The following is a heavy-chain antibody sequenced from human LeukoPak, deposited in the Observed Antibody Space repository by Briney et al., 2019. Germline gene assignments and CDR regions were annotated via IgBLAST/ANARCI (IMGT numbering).Heavy chain of an antibody. V-gene: IGHV3-30*19. Sequence: GGSLRLSCAASGFTFSSYGMHWVRQAPGKGLEWVAVISYDGGNKYYADSVKGRFTISRDNSKNTLYLQMNSLRAEDTAVYYCARDLSPRAPPETQIDYWGQGTLVTVSS. CDR1: GFTFSSYG. CDR2: ISYDGGNK. CDR3: ARDLSPRAPPETQIDY. J-gene: IGHJ4*02.